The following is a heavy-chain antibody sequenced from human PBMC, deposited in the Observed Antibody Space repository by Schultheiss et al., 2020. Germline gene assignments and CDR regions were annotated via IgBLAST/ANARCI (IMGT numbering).Heavy chain of an antibody. CDR2: ISGSGGST. V-gene: IGHV3-23*01. J-gene: IGHJ4*02. D-gene: IGHD3-22*01. CDR1: GFTFSSYA. CDR3: AKEGPGGGIVVGVFDY. Sequence: GESLKISCAASGFTFSSYAMSWVRQAPGKGLEWVSAISGSGGSTYYADSVKGRFTISRDNSKNTLYLQMNSLRAEDTAVYYCAKEGPGGGIVVGVFDYWGQGTLVTVSS.